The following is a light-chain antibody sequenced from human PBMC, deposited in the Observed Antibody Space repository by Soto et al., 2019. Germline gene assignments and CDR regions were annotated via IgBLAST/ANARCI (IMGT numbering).Light chain of an antibody. V-gene: IGLV2-14*03. Sequence: QSALTQPASVSGSPGQSITISCTGTSADIGGYDYVSWYEHHPGKAPKLMIYDVSNRPSGVSNRFSGSKSGNTASLTISGLQAEDEADYYCSSYTSSRTHLVFGGGTQLTVL. J-gene: IGLJ2*01. CDR3: SSYTSSRTHLV. CDR1: SADIGGYDY. CDR2: DVS.